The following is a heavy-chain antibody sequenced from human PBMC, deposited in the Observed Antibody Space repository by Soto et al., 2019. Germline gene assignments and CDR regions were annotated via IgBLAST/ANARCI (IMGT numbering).Heavy chain of an antibody. Sequence: QVQLVQSGAEVKKPGSSVKVSCKASGGTFSSYAISWVRQAPGQGLEWMGGIIPIFGTANYAQKFQGRVTITADESTSTAYMELSSLRSEDTAVYYWAGAGDIVVVAEYYFDYWGQGTLVTVSS. J-gene: IGHJ4*02. V-gene: IGHV1-69*12. CDR3: AGAGDIVVVAEYYFDY. D-gene: IGHD2-15*01. CDR1: GGTFSSYA. CDR2: IIPIFGTA.